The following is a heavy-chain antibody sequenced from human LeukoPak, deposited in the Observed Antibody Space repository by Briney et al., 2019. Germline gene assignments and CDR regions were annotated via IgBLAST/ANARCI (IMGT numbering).Heavy chain of an antibody. CDR3: ARDHITIFGVVIGAFDI. CDR1: GFTFSSYS. J-gene: IGHJ3*02. Sequence: GGPLRLSCAASGFTFSSYSMNWVRQAPGKGLEWVSHISSSSSTIYYADSVKGRFTISRDNSKNTLYLQMNSLRAEDTAVYYCARDHITIFGVVIGAFDIWGQGTMVTVSS. V-gene: IGHV3-48*01. D-gene: IGHD3-3*01. CDR2: ISSSSSTI.